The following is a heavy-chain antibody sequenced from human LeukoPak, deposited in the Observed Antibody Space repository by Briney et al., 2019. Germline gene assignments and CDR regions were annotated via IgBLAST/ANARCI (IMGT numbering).Heavy chain of an antibody. Sequence: GGTLRPSCAASGFTFSSYGMHWVRQAPGKGLEWVAVISYDGSNKYYADSVKGRFTISRDNSKNTLYLQMNSLRAEDTAVYYCAKDSWLVRSYFDYWGQGTLVTVSS. J-gene: IGHJ4*02. D-gene: IGHD6-19*01. V-gene: IGHV3-30*18. CDR3: AKDSWLVRSYFDY. CDR2: ISYDGSNK. CDR1: GFTFSSYG.